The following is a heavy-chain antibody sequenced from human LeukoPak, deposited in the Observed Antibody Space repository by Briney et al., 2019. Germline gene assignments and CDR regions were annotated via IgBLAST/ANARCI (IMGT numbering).Heavy chain of an antibody. V-gene: IGHV3-66*01. CDR2: IYIGGST. J-gene: IGHJ4*02. CDR3: AREVVGVGDFDY. Sequence: GGSLRLSCAVSGFTLSSKYMSWVRPAPGKGLEWVSVIYIGGSTYYANSLKGTFTISRDNSKNTLYLQMNSLRAEDTAVYYCAREVVGVGDFDYWGQGTLVTVSS. CDR1: GFTLSSKY. D-gene: IGHD2-15*01.